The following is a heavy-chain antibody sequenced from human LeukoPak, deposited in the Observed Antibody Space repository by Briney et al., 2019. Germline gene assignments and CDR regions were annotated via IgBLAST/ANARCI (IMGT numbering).Heavy chain of an antibody. J-gene: IGHJ4*02. Sequence: PSETLSLTCAVYGGSFSGYYWSWIRQPPGKGLEWIGEINHSGSTNYNLSLKSRVTISVDTSNNQFSLKLSSVTAADTAVYYCARNTYYYDSSGYSYYFDYWGQGTLVTVSS. CDR2: INHSGST. D-gene: IGHD3-22*01. V-gene: IGHV4-34*01. CDR1: GGSFSGYY. CDR3: ARNTYYYDSSGYSYYFDY.